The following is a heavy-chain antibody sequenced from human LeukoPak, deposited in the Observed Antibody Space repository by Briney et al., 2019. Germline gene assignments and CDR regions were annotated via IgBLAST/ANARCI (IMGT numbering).Heavy chain of an antibody. Sequence: GASGKVSCKASGYTFSRYGFNWVRQAPGQGLEWMGWISAYNGDTNYAQKLQGRVTLTTDTSTSTVFMEVRSLRSDDAAVYYCARDSNTYGFDHWGQGTLVTVSS. J-gene: IGHJ5*02. V-gene: IGHV1-18*01. CDR3: ARDSNTYGFDH. CDR1: GYTFSRYG. D-gene: IGHD5-18*01. CDR2: ISAYNGDT.